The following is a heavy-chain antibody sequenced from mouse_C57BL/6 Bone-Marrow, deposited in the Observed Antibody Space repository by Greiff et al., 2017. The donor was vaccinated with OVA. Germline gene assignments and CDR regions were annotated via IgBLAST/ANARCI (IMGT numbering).Heavy chain of an antibody. CDR3: AHYGSRLYLHY. V-gene: IGHV1-59*01. CDR2: IAPSDSYI. Sequence: QVQLKQPGAELVRPGTSVKLSCQASGYTFTNYWMHWVKQRPGQGLEWIGVIAPSDSYINYNQKFKGRATLTVDTSSSTAYMHLSSLTSEDSAVYYCAHYGSRLYLHYWGQGTSLTVSS. CDR1: GYTFTNYW. D-gene: IGHD1-1*01. J-gene: IGHJ2*02.